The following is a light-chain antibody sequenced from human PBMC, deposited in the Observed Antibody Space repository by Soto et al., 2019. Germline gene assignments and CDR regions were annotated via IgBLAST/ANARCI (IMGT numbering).Light chain of an antibody. CDR2: KAS. CDR1: QTISSW. Sequence: DIQMTQSPSNLSGSVGDRVTITCRASQTISSWLAWYQQKPGKAPKLLIYKASTLKSGVPSRFSGSGSGTDFTLTISSLHPDDLATYYCQHYNSYSEAFGQGTKVEIK. V-gene: IGKV1-5*03. J-gene: IGKJ1*01. CDR3: QHYNSYSEA.